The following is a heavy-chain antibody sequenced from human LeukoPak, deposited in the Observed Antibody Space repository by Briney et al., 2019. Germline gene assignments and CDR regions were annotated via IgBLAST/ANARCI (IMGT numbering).Heavy chain of an antibody. J-gene: IGHJ3*02. Sequence: PSETLSLTCTVFGGSISSNSYYWSWIRQPAGKGLEWIGRIYTSGSTNYNPSLNRRVTISVDTSKNQFSLKLSSVTAADAAVYYFARVFDIWGQGTIVTVSS. CDR1: GGSISSNSYY. CDR2: IYTSGST. V-gene: IGHV4-61*02. CDR3: ARVFDI.